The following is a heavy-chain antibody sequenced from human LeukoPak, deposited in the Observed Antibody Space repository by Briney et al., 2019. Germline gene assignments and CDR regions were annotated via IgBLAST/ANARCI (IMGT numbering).Heavy chain of an antibody. D-gene: IGHD3-3*01. CDR1: GFTFSSYS. V-gene: IGHV3-21*01. CDR3: ARGGPITIFGVVIPWFDP. J-gene: IGHJ5*02. CDR2: ISSSSSYI. Sequence: GGSLRLSCAASGFTFSSYSMNWVRQAPGKGLEWVSSISSSSSYIYYADSVKGRFTISRDNAKNSLYLRMNSLRAEDTAVYYCARGGPITIFGVVIPWFDPWGQGTLVTVSS.